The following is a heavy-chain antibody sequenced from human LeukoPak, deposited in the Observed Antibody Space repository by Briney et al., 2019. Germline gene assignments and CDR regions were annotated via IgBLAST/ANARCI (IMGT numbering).Heavy chain of an antibody. J-gene: IGHJ4*02. CDR3: ARASYYYDSSGYPGYYFDY. CDR2: INPNSGDT. Sequence: ASVKVSCKASGYTFTGYYMQWVRQAPGQGLEWMGWINPNSGDTNYAQNFQGRVTMTRDTSISTAYMELSRLRSDDTAVYYCARASYYYDSSGYPGYYFDYWGQGTLVTVSS. D-gene: IGHD3-22*01. V-gene: IGHV1-2*02. CDR1: GYTFTGYY.